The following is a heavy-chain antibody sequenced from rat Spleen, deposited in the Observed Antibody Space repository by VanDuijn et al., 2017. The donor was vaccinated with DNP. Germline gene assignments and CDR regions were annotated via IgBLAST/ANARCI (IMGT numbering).Heavy chain of an antibody. CDR3: TTDFERGY. D-gene: IGHD1-11*01. J-gene: IGHJ2*01. Sequence: EVQLVESGGGLVQPGRSLKLSCAASGFTFSDYYMAWVRQAPKKGLEWVASISYGGSGTYYGDSVKGRFTISRDNAKSTLYLQMNSLRSEDTATFYCTTDFERGYWGQGVMVTVSS. CDR2: ISYGGSGT. CDR1: GFTFSDYY. V-gene: IGHV5-22*01.